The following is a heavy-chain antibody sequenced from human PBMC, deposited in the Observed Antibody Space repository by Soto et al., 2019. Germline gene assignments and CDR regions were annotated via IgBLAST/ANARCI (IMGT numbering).Heavy chain of an antibody. CDR2: ISGSGGST. CDR1: GFTFSSYA. D-gene: IGHD3-22*01. CDR3: AKDHRPNSSGYYYTSSDY. V-gene: IGHV3-23*01. Sequence: GGSLRLSCAASGFTFSSYAMSCVRQAPGKGLEWVSAISGSGGSTYYADSVKGRFTISRDNSKNTLYLQINSLRAEDTAVYYCAKDHRPNSSGYYYTSSDYWGQGTLVTVSS. J-gene: IGHJ4*02.